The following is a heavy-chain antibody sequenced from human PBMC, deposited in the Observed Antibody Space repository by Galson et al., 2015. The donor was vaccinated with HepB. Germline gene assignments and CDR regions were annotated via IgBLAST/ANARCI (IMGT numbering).Heavy chain of an antibody. CDR1: GFTFSSYT. CDR3: ARVGQQLIRELDY. CDR2: ISTTATYI. Sequence: SLRLSCAASGFTFSSYTMNWVRQAPGKGLGWVASISTTATYIYYADSLKGRFTISRDNAKNSLYLQMNNLRAEDTAVYYCARVGQQLIRELDYWGQGTLVTVSS. D-gene: IGHD6-13*01. J-gene: IGHJ4*02. V-gene: IGHV3-21*03.